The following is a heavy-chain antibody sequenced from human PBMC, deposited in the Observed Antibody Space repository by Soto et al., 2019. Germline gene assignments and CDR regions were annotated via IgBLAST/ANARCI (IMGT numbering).Heavy chain of an antibody. CDR1: GCPFTGFY. Sequence: ASVKFSCKSSGCPFTGFYVHWVRQAPGQGPEWMGWVSPKTGETHYVQKFQGRVSRTTDPSTSTACMELTRLRSDDTAVYYCATRPMRRQLEQDGGMDVGG. CDR2: VSPKTGET. J-gene: IGHJ6*02. CDR3: ATRPMRRQLEQDGGMDV. D-gene: IGHD5-18*01. V-gene: IGHV1-2*02.